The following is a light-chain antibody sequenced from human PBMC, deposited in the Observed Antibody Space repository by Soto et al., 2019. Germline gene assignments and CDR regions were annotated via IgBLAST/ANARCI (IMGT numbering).Light chain of an antibody. J-gene: IGLJ1*01. CDR3: GSWDSSLSAYV. CDR1: SSNIGGNS. V-gene: IGLV1-51*01. CDR2: DDN. Sequence: QSVMTQPPSVSAAPGQKVTISCSESSSNIGGNSVSWYQQLPGTAPKLLIYDDNKRPSGIPDRFSGSKSGTSATLGITGXXXGDEADYYCGSWDSSLSAYVFGTGTKLTVL.